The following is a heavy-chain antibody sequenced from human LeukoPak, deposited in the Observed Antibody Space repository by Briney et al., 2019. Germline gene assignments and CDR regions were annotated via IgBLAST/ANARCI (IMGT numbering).Heavy chain of an antibody. V-gene: IGHV1-46*01. CDR2: INPSGGST. CDR1: GYTFTSYY. D-gene: IGHD3-3*01. J-gene: IGHJ6*02. CDR3: ARDYHYVLSGNFYYVMDV. Sequence: ASVKVSCKASGYTFTSYYMHWVRQAPGQGLEWMGIINPSGGSTSYAQKFQGRVTMTRDTSTSTVYMELSSLRSEDTAVYYCARDYHYVLSGNFYYVMDVWGQGTTVTVSS.